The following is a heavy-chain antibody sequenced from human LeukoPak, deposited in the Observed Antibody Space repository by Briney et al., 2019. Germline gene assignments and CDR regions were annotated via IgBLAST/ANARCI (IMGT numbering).Heavy chain of an antibody. V-gene: IGHV4-59*01. CDR2: IYYSGST. J-gene: IGHJ6*03. CDR3: AREVAPDYYYYYMDV. CDR1: GGSISSYY. D-gene: IGHD5-12*01. Sequence: SETLSLTCTVSGGSISSYYWSWIRQPPGKGLEWIGYIYYSGSTNYNPSLKSRVTISVDASKNQFSLKLSSVTAADTAVYYCAREVAPDYYYYYMDVWGKGTTVTISS.